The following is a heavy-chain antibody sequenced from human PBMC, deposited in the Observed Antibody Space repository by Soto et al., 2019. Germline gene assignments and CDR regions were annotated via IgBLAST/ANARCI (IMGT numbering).Heavy chain of an antibody. V-gene: IGHV4-39*01. D-gene: IGHD2-2*01. CDR3: ARRRLPAAYYFDY. CDR2: IYYSGST. CDR1: GGSISSSSYY. Sequence: QLQLQESGPGLVKPSETLSLTCTVSGGSISSSSYYWGWIRQPPGKGLEWIGSIYYSGSTYYNPSLKSRVTIPVDTSKNQFSLKLSSVTAADTAVYYCARRRLPAAYYFDYWGQGTLVTVSS. J-gene: IGHJ4*02.